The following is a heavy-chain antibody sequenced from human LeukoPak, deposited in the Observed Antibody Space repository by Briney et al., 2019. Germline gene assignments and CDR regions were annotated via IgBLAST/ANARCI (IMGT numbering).Heavy chain of an antibody. CDR1: GFTFSSYA. D-gene: IGHD4-17*01. CDR3: ARGDYARSGGDFDY. Sequence: PGRSLRLSCAASGFTFSSYAMHWVRQAPGKGLEWVAVISYDGSNKYYADSVKGRFTISRDNSKNTLYLQMNSLRAEDTAVYYCARGDYARSGGDFDYWGQGSLVTVSS. CDR2: ISYDGSNK. V-gene: IGHV3-30-3*01. J-gene: IGHJ4*02.